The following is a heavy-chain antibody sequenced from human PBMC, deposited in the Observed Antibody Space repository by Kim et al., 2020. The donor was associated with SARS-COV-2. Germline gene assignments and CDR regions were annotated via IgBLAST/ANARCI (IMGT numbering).Heavy chain of an antibody. CDR1: GFTFSSYA. CDR3: AKAPDYYDSSGYYSA. D-gene: IGHD3-22*01. J-gene: IGHJ5*02. CDR2: ISGSGGST. V-gene: IGHV3-23*01. Sequence: GGSLRLSCAASGFTFSSYAMSWVRQAPGKGLEWVSAISGSGGSTYYADSVKGRFTISRDNSKNTLYLQMNSLSAEDTAVYYCAKAPDYYDSSGYYSAWGQGTLVTVSS.